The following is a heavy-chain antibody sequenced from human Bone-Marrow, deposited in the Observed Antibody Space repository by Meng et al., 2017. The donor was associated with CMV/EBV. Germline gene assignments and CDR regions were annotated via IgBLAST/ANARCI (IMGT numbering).Heavy chain of an antibody. CDR3: AAGHAEQLAAFDI. V-gene: IGHV1-69*02. D-gene: IGHD6-13*01. J-gene: IGHJ3*02. Sequence: SVKVSCKASGGTFSSYTISWVRQAPGQGLEWVGRIIPILGIANYAQKFQGRVTITADKSTSTAYMELSSLRSEDTAVYYCAAGHAEQLAAFDIWGQGTMVTVSS. CDR2: IIPILGIA. CDR1: GGTFSSYT.